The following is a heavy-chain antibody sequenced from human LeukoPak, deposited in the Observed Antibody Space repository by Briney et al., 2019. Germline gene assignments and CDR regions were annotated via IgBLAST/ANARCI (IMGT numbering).Heavy chain of an antibody. Sequence: SVKVSCKASGGTFSSYAISWVRQAPGQGLEWMGGIIPIFGTANYAQKFQGRVTVTADESTSTAYMELSSLRSEDTAVYYCAIGPSGWIQLWSLRGFDYWGQGTLVTVSS. CDR1: GGTFSSYA. V-gene: IGHV1-69*13. D-gene: IGHD5-18*01. CDR3: AIGPSGWIQLWSLRGFDY. J-gene: IGHJ4*02. CDR2: IIPIFGTA.